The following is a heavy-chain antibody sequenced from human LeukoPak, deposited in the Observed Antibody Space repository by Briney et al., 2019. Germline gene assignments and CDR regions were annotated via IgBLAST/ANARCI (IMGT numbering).Heavy chain of an antibody. V-gene: IGHV3-13*01. J-gene: IGHJ3*02. CDR1: GFTFSSYD. D-gene: IGHD6-13*01. CDR2: IGTAGDT. Sequence: QSGGSLRLSCAASGFTFSSYDMHWVRQATGKGLEWVSAIGTAGDTYYPGSVKGRFTISRENAKNSLYLQMNSLRAGDTAVYYCARELRFSSSWSSGAFDIWGQGTMVTVSS. CDR3: ARELRFSSSWSSGAFDI.